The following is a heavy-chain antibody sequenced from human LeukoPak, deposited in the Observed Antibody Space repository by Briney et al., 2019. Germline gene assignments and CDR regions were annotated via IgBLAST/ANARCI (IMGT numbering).Heavy chain of an antibody. Sequence: GGSLRLSCAASGFTFSSYGMHWVRQAPGKGLEWVAFIRYDGSNKYYADSVKGRFTISRDNAKNSLYLQMNSLRAEDMALYYCAKGGGGRLIYYYYMDVWGKGTTVTVSS. J-gene: IGHJ6*03. CDR3: AKGGGGRLIYYYYMDV. D-gene: IGHD3-16*01. CDR1: GFTFSSYG. V-gene: IGHV3-30*02. CDR2: IRYDGSNK.